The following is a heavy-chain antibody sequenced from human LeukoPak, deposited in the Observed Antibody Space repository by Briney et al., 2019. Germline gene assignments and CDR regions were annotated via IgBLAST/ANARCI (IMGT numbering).Heavy chain of an antibody. CDR3: AREGLAAAGNDY. J-gene: IGHJ4*02. CDR2: IIPILGIA. D-gene: IGHD6-13*01. Sequence: SGKVSCRASEGTFSSYAISWVRQAPGQGLEWMGRIIPILGIANYAQKFQGRVTITADKSTSTAYMELSSLRSEDTAVYYCAREGLAAAGNDYWGQGTLVTVSS. CDR1: EGTFSSYA. V-gene: IGHV1-69*04.